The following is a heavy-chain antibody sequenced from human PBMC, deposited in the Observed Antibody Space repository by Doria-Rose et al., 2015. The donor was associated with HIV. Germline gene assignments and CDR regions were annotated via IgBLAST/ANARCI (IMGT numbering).Heavy chain of an antibody. D-gene: IGHD6-13*01. CDR2: IFADDER. Sequence: SGPVLVKPTETLTLTCTVSGVSLSSPGMGVSRIRQPPGKALEWLANIFADDERSYKTSLKSRLTISRCTSKSQVVLTMTDMDPVDTATYYCARIKSSRWYHKYYFDFWGQGTLVIVSA. CDR3: ARIKSSRWYHKYYFDF. CDR1: GVSLSSPGMG. V-gene: IGHV2-26*01. J-gene: IGHJ4*02.